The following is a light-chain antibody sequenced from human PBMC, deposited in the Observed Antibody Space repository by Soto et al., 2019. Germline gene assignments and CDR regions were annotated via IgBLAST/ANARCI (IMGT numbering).Light chain of an antibody. V-gene: IGKV1-5*01. CDR2: DAS. J-gene: IGKJ1*01. CDR3: QHYNSYSEA. CDR1: QNIDSY. Sequence: DVRMSQSPASVSASVGDRVAITCRASQNIDSYLNWYQQRPGKAPKLLIHDASSLQSGVPSRFSGSGSGTEFTLTISSLQPDDFATYYCQHYNSYSEAFGQGTKV.